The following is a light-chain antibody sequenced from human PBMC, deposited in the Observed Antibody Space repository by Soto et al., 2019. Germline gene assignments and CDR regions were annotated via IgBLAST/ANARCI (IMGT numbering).Light chain of an antibody. J-gene: IGLJ2*01. V-gene: IGLV1-47*01. CDR1: SSNIGSNY. Sequence: QSVLTQPPSASGTPGQRVTISCSGSSSNIGSNYVYWYQQLPGTAPKLLNYRNNQRPSGVPDRCSGSKSGTSASLAISGLRSEDEADYYCAAWDDSLSGVVFGGGTKLTVL. CDR3: AAWDDSLSGVV. CDR2: RNN.